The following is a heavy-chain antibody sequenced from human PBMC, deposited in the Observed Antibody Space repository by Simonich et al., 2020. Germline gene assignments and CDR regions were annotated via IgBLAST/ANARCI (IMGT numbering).Heavy chain of an antibody. CDR2: LSWKSGSI. D-gene: IGHD6-13*01. V-gene: IGHV3-9*01. CDR1: GFTFADYA. CDR3: AKDVAAAGTEYFQH. Sequence: EVQLVESGGGLVQPGRSLRLSCAASGFTFADYAMHWFRQAPGKGQEGVSGLSWKSGSIGYADSVKGRFTRSRDNAKNSLYLKMNSLRAEDTALYYCAKDVAAAGTEYFQHWGQGTLVTVSS. J-gene: IGHJ1*01.